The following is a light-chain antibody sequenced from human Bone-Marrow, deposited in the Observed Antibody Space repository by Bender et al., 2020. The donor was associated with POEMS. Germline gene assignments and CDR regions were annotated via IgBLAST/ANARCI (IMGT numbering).Light chain of an antibody. V-gene: IGLV2-14*01. J-gene: IGLJ2*01. CDR1: TSDVGADYF. CDR3: SSYTSSSTVV. Sequence: QSVPTQPASVSGSPGQSITISCTVTTSDVGADYFVAWYQQHPDKTPKLMIYDVSDRPSGVSHRFSGSKSDNTASLTISGLQTEDEGDYYCSSYTSSSTVVFGGGTKLTVL. CDR2: DVS.